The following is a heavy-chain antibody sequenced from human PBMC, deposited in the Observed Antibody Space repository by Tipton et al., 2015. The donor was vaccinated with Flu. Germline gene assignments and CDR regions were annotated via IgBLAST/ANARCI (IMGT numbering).Heavy chain of an antibody. V-gene: IGHV4-4*07. Sequence: TLSLTCNVSGGSLSGYYWSWIRQPAGKGLEWIGRIYTSGNTNYSPSLKSRVTMSVDTSKNQFSLKLSSVTAADTAFYYCARGSGSGTYVIFDYWGQGTLVSVSS. CDR3: ARGSGSGTYVIFDY. CDR1: GGSLSGYY. J-gene: IGHJ4*02. D-gene: IGHD3-10*01. CDR2: IYTSGNT.